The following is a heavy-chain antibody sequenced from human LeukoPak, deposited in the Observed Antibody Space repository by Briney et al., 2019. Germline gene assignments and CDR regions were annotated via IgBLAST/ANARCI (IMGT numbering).Heavy chain of an antibody. CDR2: IYYSGST. V-gene: IGHV4-39*01. Sequence: SETLSLTCTVSGGSINSGSYYWVWIRQPPGKGLEWIGNIYYSGSTYYNPSLKSRVTISVDTSKNQFSLKLSSVTATDTAVYYCARRGYGTSRIDYWGQGTLATVSS. J-gene: IGHJ4*02. CDR1: GGSINSGSYY. D-gene: IGHD5-12*01. CDR3: ARRGYGTSRIDY.